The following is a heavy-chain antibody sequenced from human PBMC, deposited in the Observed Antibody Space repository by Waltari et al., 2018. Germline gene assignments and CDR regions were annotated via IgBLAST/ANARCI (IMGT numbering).Heavy chain of an antibody. D-gene: IGHD3-3*02. CDR2: VGGRGVST. CDR3: VRDISIIAGSRSDNWFDP. J-gene: IGHJ5*02. Sequence: EVQLLESGGGLVEPGGSLRLSCAGSGLPFRSHTMSWIRQAPGKGLDWFSGVGGRGVSTLYADSGKCRFTISRNNSKNTLYLEMNSLRAEDTALYFCVRDISIIAGSRSDNWFDPWGQGTLVTVSS. V-gene: IGHV3-23*01. CDR1: GLPFRSHT.